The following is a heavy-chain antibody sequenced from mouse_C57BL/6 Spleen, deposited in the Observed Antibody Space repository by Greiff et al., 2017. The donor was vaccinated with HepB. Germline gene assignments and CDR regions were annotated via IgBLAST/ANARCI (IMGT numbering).Heavy chain of an antibody. D-gene: IGHD2-3*01. Sequence: QVQLQHSGAELVRPGTSVKVSCKASGYAFTNYLIEWVKQRPGQGLEWIGVINPGSGGTNYNEKFKGKATLTADKSSSTAYMQLSSLTSEDSAVYFCAIIYDGYYYFDYWGQGTTLTVSS. CDR2: INPGSGGT. CDR1: GYAFTNYL. V-gene: IGHV1-54*01. CDR3: AIIYDGYYYFDY. J-gene: IGHJ2*01.